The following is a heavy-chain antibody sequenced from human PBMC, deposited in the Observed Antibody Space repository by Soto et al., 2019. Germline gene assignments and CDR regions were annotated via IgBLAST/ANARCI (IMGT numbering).Heavy chain of an antibody. D-gene: IGHD2-2*01. J-gene: IGHJ4*02. CDR3: ARDHHVVVPAALFDY. V-gene: IGHV3-33*01. CDR1: GFTFSSYG. CDR2: IWYDGRNK. Sequence: QVQLVESGGGVVQPGRSLRLSCAASGFTFSSYGMHWVRQAPGKGLEWVAVIWYDGRNKYYVDSVKGRFTISRDNSKNTLYLQMNSLRAEDTAVYYCARDHHVVVPAALFDYWGQGTLVTSPQ.